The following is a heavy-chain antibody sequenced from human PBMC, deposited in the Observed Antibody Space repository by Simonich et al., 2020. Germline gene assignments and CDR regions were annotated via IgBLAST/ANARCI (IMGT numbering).Heavy chain of an antibody. CDR3: ARVSGGTAMVTSTFDI. V-gene: IGHV1-2*02. D-gene: IGHD5-18*01. CDR2: NNPHRGGT. J-gene: IGHJ3*02. Sequence: QVQLVQSGAEVKKPGASVKVSCKASGYTFTGYYMNWVRQAPGQGLEGMGWNNPHRGGTNYSKKFQGRGTITRDTSISTAYMELSRLRSDDTAVYYCARVSGGTAMVTSTFDIWGQGTMVTVSS. CDR1: GYTFTGYY.